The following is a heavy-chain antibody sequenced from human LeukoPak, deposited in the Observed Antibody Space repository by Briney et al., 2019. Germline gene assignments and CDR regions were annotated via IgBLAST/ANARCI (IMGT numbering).Heavy chain of an antibody. CDR1: GGSFSGYY. CDR3: ARMWQKYQLLYGNWFDP. Sequence: SETLSLTCAVYGGSFSGYYWSWIRQPPGKGLEWIGEINHSGSTNYNPSLKSRVTISVDTSKNQFTLKLSSVTAADTAVYYCARMWQKYQLLYGNWFDPWGQGTLVTVSS. D-gene: IGHD2-2*02. CDR2: INHSGST. V-gene: IGHV4-34*01. J-gene: IGHJ5*02.